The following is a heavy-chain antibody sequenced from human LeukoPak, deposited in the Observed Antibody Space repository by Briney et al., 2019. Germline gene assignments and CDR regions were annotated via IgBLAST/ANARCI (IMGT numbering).Heavy chain of an antibody. V-gene: IGHV4-34*01. CDR3: ARPRVGATPSRGAYYYYYMDV. CDR1: GGSFSGYY. J-gene: IGHJ6*03. D-gene: IGHD1-26*01. Sequence: SETLSLTCAVYGGSFSGYYWSWIRQPPGKGLEWIGEINHSGSTNYNPSLKSRVTISVDTSKNQFSLKLSSVTAADTAVYYCARPRVGATPSRGAYYYYYMDVWGKGTTVTISS. CDR2: INHSGST.